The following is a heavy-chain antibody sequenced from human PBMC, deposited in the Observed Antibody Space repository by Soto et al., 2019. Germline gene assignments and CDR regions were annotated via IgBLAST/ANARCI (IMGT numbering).Heavy chain of an antibody. V-gene: IGHV1-46*01. CDR1: GYTFTSYY. CDR3: ARGRYYGPSVVVDAFDI. J-gene: IGHJ3*02. D-gene: IGHD2-21*01. Sequence: QVQLVQSGAEVKKPGASVKVSCKASGYTFTSYYMHWVRQAPGQGLERLGIINPSGGSTSYAQKFQGRVTMTRDTSTSTVYMELSSLRSEDTAVYYCARGRYYGPSVVVDAFDIWGQGTMVTVSS. CDR2: INPSGGST.